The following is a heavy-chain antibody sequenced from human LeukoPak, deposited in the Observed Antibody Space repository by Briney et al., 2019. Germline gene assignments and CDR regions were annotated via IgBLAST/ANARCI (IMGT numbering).Heavy chain of an antibody. CDR3: ARDTDVRGVFLGYWYFDL. CDR1: GYTFTSYG. CDR2: ISAYNGNT. V-gene: IGHV1-18*01. J-gene: IGHJ2*01. D-gene: IGHD3-10*02. Sequence: ASVKVSCKASGYTFTSYGISWVRQAPGQGLEWMGWISAYNGNTNYAQKLQGRVTMTTDTSTSTAYMELRSLRSDDTAVYYCARDTDVRGVFLGYWYFDLWGRGTLVTVSS.